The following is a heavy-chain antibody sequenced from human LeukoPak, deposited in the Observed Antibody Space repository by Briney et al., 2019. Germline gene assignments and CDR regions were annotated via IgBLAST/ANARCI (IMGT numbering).Heavy chain of an antibody. J-gene: IGHJ6*03. CDR1: GGSFSGYY. Sequence: SETLSLTCAVYGGSFSGYYWSWIRQPPGKGLEWIGEINQSGSTNYNPSLKSRVTISLDTSKNQFSLKLSSVTAADTAVYYCARSLIMRSYYYMDVWGKGTTVTVSS. CDR3: ARSLIMRSYYYMDV. V-gene: IGHV4-34*01. D-gene: IGHD3-10*01. CDR2: INQSGST.